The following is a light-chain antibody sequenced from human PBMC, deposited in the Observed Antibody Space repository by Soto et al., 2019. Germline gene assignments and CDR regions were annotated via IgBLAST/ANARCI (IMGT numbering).Light chain of an antibody. CDR1: QSVSSY. Sequence: EIVLTQSPATLSLSPGERATLSCRASQSVSSYLAWYQQKPGHCPRLVIYDASNRATGIPGRFSGSGSGTDFTLTISSLEPEDFGVYYCQQRSSWPRTFGQGTKVEIK. CDR3: QQRSSWPRT. V-gene: IGKV3-11*01. J-gene: IGKJ1*01. CDR2: DAS.